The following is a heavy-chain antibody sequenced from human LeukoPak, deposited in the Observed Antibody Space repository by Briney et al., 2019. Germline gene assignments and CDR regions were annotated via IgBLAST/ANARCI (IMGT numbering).Heavy chain of an antibody. CDR2: LNSDGSST. J-gene: IGHJ4*02. V-gene: IGHV3-74*01. D-gene: IGHD6-19*01. CDR3: ARAQIAGYSSGRSSTIDY. Sequence: PGGSLRLYCAASGFSFSSCWMHWVRQAPGKGLVWVSRLNSDGSSTSYADSVKGRFTISRDNAKNTLYLQMNSLRAEDTAVYYCARAQIAGYSSGRSSTIDYWGQGTLVTVSS. CDR1: GFSFSSCW.